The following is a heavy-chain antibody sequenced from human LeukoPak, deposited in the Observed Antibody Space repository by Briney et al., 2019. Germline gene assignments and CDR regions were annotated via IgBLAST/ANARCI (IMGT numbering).Heavy chain of an antibody. Sequence: SETLSLTCTVSGGSISSYYWSWIRQPAGKGLEWIGRIYISESTNYNPSLKSRVTMSVDTSKNQFSLKLSSVTAADTAVYYCARDRAGGLRFVEWLSAFDYWGQGTLVTVSA. D-gene: IGHD3-3*01. J-gene: IGHJ4*02. CDR2: IYISEST. CDR1: GGSISSYY. CDR3: ARDRAGGLRFVEWLSAFDY. V-gene: IGHV4-4*07.